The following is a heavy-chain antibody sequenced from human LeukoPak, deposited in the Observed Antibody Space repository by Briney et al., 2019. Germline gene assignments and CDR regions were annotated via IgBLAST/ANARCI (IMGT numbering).Heavy chain of an antibody. V-gene: IGHV4-34*01. Sequence: SETLSLTCAVYGGSFSGYYWSWIHQPPGKGLEWIGEINHSGSTNYNPSLKSRVTIAVDTSKNQFSLKLSSVTAADTAVYYCARARGFGYSYGYYFDYWGQGTLVTVSS. J-gene: IGHJ4*02. D-gene: IGHD5-18*01. CDR2: INHSGST. CDR3: ARARGFGYSYGYYFDY. CDR1: GGSFSGYY.